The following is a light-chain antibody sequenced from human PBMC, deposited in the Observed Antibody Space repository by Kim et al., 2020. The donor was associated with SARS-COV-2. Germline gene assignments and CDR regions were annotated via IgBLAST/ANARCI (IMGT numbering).Light chain of an antibody. CDR2: VNGDGSH. V-gene: IGLV4-69*01. J-gene: IGLJ2*01. CDR3: QTWGTGIVA. Sequence: ASVKLTATLNYDHRRYAIAWHQQQSGKGPRYLMKVNGDGSHNKGDGTPDRFTGSTSGAERYLTISSLQSEDEADYYCQTWGTGIVAFGGGTQLTVL. CDR1: YDHRRYA.